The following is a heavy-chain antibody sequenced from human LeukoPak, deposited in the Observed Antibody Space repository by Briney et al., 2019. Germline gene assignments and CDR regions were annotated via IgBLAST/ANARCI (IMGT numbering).Heavy chain of an antibody. J-gene: IGHJ4*02. Sequence: PSETLSLTCTVSGGSISSYYWSWIRQPPGKGLEWIGYIYYSGSTNYNPSLKSRVTISVDTSKNQFSLKLSSVTAADTAVYYCATMVRGEYFDYWGQGTLVTVSS. CDR2: IYYSGST. CDR1: GGSISSYY. D-gene: IGHD3-10*01. CDR3: ATMVRGEYFDY. V-gene: IGHV4-59*01.